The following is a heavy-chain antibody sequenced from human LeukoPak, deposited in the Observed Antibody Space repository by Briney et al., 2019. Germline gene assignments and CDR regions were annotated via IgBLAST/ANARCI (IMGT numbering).Heavy chain of an antibody. J-gene: IGHJ4*02. D-gene: IGHD3-10*01. Sequence: SETLSLTCTVSGGSISSYYWSLIRQPAGKGLEWIGRIYTSGSTNYNPSLKSRVTMSVDTSKNQFSQKLSSVTAADTAVYYCARESAYRTVRGAIPGIWDYWGQGTLVTVS. CDR2: IYTSGST. CDR1: GGSISSYY. V-gene: IGHV4-4*07. CDR3: ARESAYRTVRGAIPGIWDY.